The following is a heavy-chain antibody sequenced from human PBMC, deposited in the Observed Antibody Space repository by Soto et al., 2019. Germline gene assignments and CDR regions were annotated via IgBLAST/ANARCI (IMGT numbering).Heavy chain of an antibody. V-gene: IGHV3-23*01. CDR2: ITGGNGDT. D-gene: IGHD4-17*01. CDR1: GFTFRSYT. J-gene: IGHJ4*01. Sequence: VQLLESGGDLVQPGRSLRLSCAASGFTFRSYTMNWVRQAPGKGLEWVSGITGGNGDTFAADCVTGPLTISRDSSKSTLYLEMNGLRVEDTAIYYCVKDKDRDGAWDIDYWGRGSLVAVFS. CDR3: VKDKDRDGAWDIDY.